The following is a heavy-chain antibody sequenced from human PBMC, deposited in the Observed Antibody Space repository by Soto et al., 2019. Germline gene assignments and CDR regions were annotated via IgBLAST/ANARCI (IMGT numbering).Heavy chain of an antibody. V-gene: IGHV3-66*01. CDR1: GFTLSSNY. CDR3: ARGLSGSQFDN. D-gene: IGHD1-26*01. J-gene: IGHJ4*02. Sequence: GGSLRLSCVASGFTLSSNYMSWVRQAPGKGLDWVSLIYPEGNSFYANSVKGRINNSRDSFENTLYLQMNTLRGEDTAVYFCARGLSGSQFDNWGQGTLVTVSS. CDR2: IYPEGNS.